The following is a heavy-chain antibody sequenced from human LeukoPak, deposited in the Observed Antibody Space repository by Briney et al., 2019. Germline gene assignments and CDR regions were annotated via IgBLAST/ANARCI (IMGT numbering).Heavy chain of an antibody. J-gene: IGHJ5*02. V-gene: IGHV4-39*01. CDR2: IYYSGST. D-gene: IGHD2-15*01. CDR3: AQTATRWFDP. CDR1: GGSISSSSYY. Sequence: SETLSLTCTVSGGSISSSSYYWGWIRQPPGKGLEWIGSIYYSGSTYHNPSLKSRVTISVDTSKNQFSLRLSSVTAADTAVYYCAQTATRWFDPWGQGTLVTVSS.